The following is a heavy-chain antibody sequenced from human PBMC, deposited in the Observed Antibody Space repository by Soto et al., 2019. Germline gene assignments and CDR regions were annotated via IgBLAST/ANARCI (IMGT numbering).Heavy chain of an antibody. D-gene: IGHD1-1*01. CDR1: GGSISSYY. CDR2: IYYSGST. Sequence: QVQLQASGPGLVKPSETLSLTCTVSGGSISSYYWSWIRQHPGKGLEWIRYIYYSGSTNYNPSLKSRVTISVDTSKNQLSLKLSSVTAADTALYYCARTYGRNVDYWGQGTLVTVSS. J-gene: IGHJ4*02. V-gene: IGHV4-59*01. CDR3: ARTYGRNVDY.